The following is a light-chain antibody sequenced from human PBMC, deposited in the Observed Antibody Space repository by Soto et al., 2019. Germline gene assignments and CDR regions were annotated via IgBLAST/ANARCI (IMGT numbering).Light chain of an antibody. CDR1: QSISSW. CDR2: DAS. J-gene: IGKJ1*01. V-gene: IGKV1-5*01. CDR3: QQYNSYSRT. Sequence: GDRVTITCRASQSISSWLAWYQQKPGKAPKLLISDASSLKSGVPSRFSGSGSATEFTLTISSLQPDDFAAYYCQQYNSYSRTVGQGTKVDNK.